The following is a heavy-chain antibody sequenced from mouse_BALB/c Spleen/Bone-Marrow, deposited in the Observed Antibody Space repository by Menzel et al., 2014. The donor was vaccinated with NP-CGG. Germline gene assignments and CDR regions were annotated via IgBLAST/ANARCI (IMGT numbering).Heavy chain of an antibody. J-gene: IGHJ2*01. Sequence: VQLQESGAELVRPGTSVKVSCKASGYAFTNYLIEWVKQRPGQGLEWIGVINPGSGGTNYNEKFKGKATLTADKSSSTAYMQLSSLTSDDSAVYFCARGVYYGNYFDYWGQGTTLTVSS. CDR1: GYAFTNYL. CDR2: INPGSGGT. CDR3: ARGVYYGNYFDY. V-gene: IGHV1-54*01. D-gene: IGHD2-1*01.